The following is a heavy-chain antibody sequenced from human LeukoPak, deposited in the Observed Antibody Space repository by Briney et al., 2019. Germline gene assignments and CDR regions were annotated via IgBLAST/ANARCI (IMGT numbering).Heavy chain of an antibody. V-gene: IGHV3-30*18. CDR2: ISYDGSNK. D-gene: IGHD2-21*01. CDR3: AKDWVVEVEGNWFDP. J-gene: IGHJ5*02. Sequence: GGSLRLSCAASGFTFSSYGMHWVRQAPGKELEWVAVISYDGSNKFYADSVKGRFTISRDNSKNTLYLQMNSLRAEDTAVYYCAKDWVVEVEGNWFDPWGQGTLVTVSS. CDR1: GFTFSSYG.